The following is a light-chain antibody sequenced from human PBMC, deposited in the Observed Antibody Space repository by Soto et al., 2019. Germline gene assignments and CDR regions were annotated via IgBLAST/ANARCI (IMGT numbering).Light chain of an antibody. J-gene: IGKJ2*01. V-gene: IGKV3-11*01. CDR3: QQRSNWPRVYT. CDR2: DAS. Sequence: EIVLTQSPATLSLSPGERATLSCRASQSVSSYLAWYQQKPGQAPRLLIYDASNRATGIPARFSGSGSGTDFTLPISSLEPEDFAFYYCQQRSNWPRVYTFGQGTQLEIK. CDR1: QSVSSY.